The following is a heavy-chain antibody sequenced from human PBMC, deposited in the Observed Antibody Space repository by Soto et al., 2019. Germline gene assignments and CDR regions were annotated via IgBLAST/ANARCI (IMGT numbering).Heavy chain of an antibody. CDR2: IYYSGNT. J-gene: IGHJ4*02. Sequence: SDTLSLTCTVSGGSISSGGSYWGWIRQPPGKGLEWIGYIYYSGNTYFNPSLKSRVTLSVDTSKNQFSLNLSSVTAADTAVYYCVRYCSTTKCPFDYWGQGTLVTVSS. CDR3: VRYCSTTKCPFDY. V-gene: IGHV4-30-4*02. D-gene: IGHD2-2*01. CDR1: GGSISSGGSY.